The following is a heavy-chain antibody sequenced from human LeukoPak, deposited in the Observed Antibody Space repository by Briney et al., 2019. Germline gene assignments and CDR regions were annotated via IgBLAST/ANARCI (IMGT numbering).Heavy chain of an antibody. CDR3: ARGMSVGYCSSTSCRTYYYYYMDV. CDR2: IIPIFVTA. V-gene: IGHV1-69*01. Sequence: SVKVSCKASGGTFSSYAISWVRQAPGQGLEWMGGIIPIFVTANYAQKFQGRVTITADESTSTAYMELSSLRSEDTAVYYCARGMSVGYCSSTSCRTYYYYYMDVGGKGTTVTVSS. J-gene: IGHJ6*03. CDR1: GGTFSSYA. D-gene: IGHD2-2*01.